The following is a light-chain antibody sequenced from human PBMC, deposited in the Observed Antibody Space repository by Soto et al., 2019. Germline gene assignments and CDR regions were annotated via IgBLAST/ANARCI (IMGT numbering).Light chain of an antibody. CDR1: QSVSSY. CDR3: QQYTGPPTT. CDR2: DAS. Sequence: EIVLTQSPATLSLSPGARAPLSCRASQSVSSYLAWYQQKPGQAPRLLIYDASNRATGIPARFSGSGSGTDFTLTITRLEPEDSAVYFCQQYTGPPTTFGQGTRLEIK. J-gene: IGKJ5*01. V-gene: IGKV3-11*01.